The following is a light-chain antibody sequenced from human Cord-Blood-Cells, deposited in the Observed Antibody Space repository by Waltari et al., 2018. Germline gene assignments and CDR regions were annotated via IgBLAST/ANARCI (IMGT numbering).Light chain of an antibody. CDR2: DAS. J-gene: IGKJ5*01. CDR3: QQRSNWPRSIT. Sequence: EIVLTQSPATLSLSPGERATLSCRASQSVSSYLAWYQQKPGQAPRLLIYDASNRATGIPARFSGSGSGTDFHLTISSLEPEDFAVYYCQQRSNWPRSITFGQGTRLEI. V-gene: IGKV3-11*01. CDR1: QSVSSY.